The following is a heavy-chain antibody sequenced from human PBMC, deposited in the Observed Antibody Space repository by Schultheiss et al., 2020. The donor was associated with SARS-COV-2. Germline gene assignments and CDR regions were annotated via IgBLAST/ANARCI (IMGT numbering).Heavy chain of an antibody. CDR1: GFTFSSYA. CDR2: ISGSGGST. J-gene: IGHJ6*02. CDR3: AKVQWLVPCGMDV. Sequence: GGSLRLSCAASGFTFSSYAMHWVRQAPGKGLEWVSAISGSGGSTYYADSVKGRFTISRDNSKNTLYLQMNSLRAEDTAVYYCAKVQWLVPCGMDVWGQGTTVTVSS. V-gene: IGHV3-23*01. D-gene: IGHD6-19*01.